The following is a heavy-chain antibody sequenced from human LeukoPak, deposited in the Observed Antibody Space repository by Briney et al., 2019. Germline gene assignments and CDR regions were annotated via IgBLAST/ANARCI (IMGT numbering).Heavy chain of an antibody. CDR2: IKQDGSEK. J-gene: IGHJ4*02. D-gene: IGHD6-19*01. CDR3: ARDSSPPAVAGTVDY. CDR1: GFTFSSYW. V-gene: IGHV3-7*01. Sequence: PGGSLRLSCAASGFTFSSYWMSWVRQAPGKGLEWVANIKQDGSEKYYVDSVKGRFTISRDNAKNSLYLQMNSLRAEDTAVYYCARDSSPPAVAGTVDYWGQGTLVTVSS.